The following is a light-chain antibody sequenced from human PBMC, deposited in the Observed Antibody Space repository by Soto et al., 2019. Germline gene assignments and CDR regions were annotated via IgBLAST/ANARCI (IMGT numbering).Light chain of an antibody. V-gene: IGKV1-6*01. CDR1: KGIRTD. CDR3: LQDYGXLRT. CDR2: GAS. Sequence: AVQLTQSPSYLSASVGDRVTITCRASKGIRTDLGWYQQSPGKAPKVLIVGASTLQSGVPSRFSGSGSGTDFTLTISSLQPEDSATYYFLQDYGXLRTFGQGT. J-gene: IGKJ1*01.